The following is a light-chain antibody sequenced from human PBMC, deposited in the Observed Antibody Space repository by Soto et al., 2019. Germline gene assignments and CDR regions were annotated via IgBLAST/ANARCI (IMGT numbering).Light chain of an antibody. J-gene: IGKJ1*01. CDR3: QKYKSAPRT. CDR1: QGISNY. Sequence: DIQMTQSPSSLSASVGDRVTITCRASQGISNYLAWYQQKPGKVPKLLLYAASTLQSGVPSRFSGSGSGKDFTLTISSLQPEDVATYYWQKYKSAPRTFGQGTKVEIK. CDR2: AAS. V-gene: IGKV1-27*01.